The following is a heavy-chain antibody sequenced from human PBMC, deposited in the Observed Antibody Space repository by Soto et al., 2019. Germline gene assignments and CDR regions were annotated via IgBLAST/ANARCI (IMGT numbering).Heavy chain of an antibody. Sequence: LRLSFAASGFTFSSYGMHWVRQAPGKGLEWVAFIWHDGGNKFYAESVKGRFTISRDNSKNTLYLQMTSLSAEDTAMYYCARDGDVNTGFGKDYWGQGTLVTVSS. J-gene: IGHJ4*02. V-gene: IGHV3-33*01. CDR1: GFTFSSYG. CDR3: ARDGDVNTGFGKDY. D-gene: IGHD3-16*01. CDR2: IWHDGGNK.